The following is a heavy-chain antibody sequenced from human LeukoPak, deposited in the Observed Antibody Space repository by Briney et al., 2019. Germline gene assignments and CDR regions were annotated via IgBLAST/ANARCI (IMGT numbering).Heavy chain of an antibody. D-gene: IGHD4-23*01. CDR1: VYTLNGYY. J-gene: IGHJ4*02. Sequence: ASVQVSCQASVYTLNGYYMHWVRQAPGQGLERMGWINPNSGGTHYAQKFQGRVTMTRDTSISTAYMELSRLRPDDTAVYYCAREDYYGGNSGLPDYWGQGTLVTVSS. V-gene: IGHV1-2*02. CDR2: INPNSGGT. CDR3: AREDYYGGNSGLPDY.